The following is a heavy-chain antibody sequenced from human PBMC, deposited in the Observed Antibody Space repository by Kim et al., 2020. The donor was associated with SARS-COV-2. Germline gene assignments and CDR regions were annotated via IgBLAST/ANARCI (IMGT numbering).Heavy chain of an antibody. Sequence: SETLSLTCLVSGASTSTSIYYWGWIRQPPGQGLEWIGSVHFSGGTYYSPSLKSRVSISVDTSQNHFSLRLSSVTAADTAVYYCATSLVPEYFFDYWGRGSLVTVSS. J-gene: IGHJ4*02. V-gene: IGHV4-39*02. CDR2: VHFSGGT. CDR1: GASTSTSIYY. CDR3: ATSLVPEYFFDY.